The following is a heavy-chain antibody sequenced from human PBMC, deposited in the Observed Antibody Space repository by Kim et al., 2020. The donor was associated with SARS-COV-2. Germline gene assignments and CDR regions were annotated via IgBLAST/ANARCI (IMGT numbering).Heavy chain of an antibody. CDR2: ISGSGGST. Sequence: GGSLRLSCAASGFTFSSYAMSWVRQAPGKGLEWVSAISGSGGSTYYADSVKGRFTISRDNSKNTLYLQMNSLRAEDTAVYYCAKDPQGYCSGGSCYSYFDYWGQGTLVTVSS. J-gene: IGHJ4*02. CDR3: AKDPQGYCSGGSCYSYFDY. CDR1: GFTFSSYA. D-gene: IGHD2-15*01. V-gene: IGHV3-23*01.